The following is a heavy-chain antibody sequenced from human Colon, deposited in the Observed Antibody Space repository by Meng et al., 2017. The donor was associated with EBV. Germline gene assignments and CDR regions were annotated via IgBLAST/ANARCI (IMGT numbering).Heavy chain of an antibody. CDR2: VYHTGST. CDR3: ARVWQSLTAFFDS. V-gene: IGHV4-4*02. D-gene: IGHD2-21*01. J-gene: IGHJ4*02. Sequence: QRLGLGQGLGKPSGTLSLTCAVSGGSISSSHWWTWVRHPPGKGLEWIGEVYHTGSTKYNPSLKSRLTISVDKSKNQFSLNLTSVTAADTAVYYCARVWQSLTAFFDSWGQGTLVTVSS. CDR1: GGSISSSHW.